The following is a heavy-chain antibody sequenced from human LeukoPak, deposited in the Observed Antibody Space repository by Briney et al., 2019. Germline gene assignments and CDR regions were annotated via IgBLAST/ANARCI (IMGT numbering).Heavy chain of an antibody. J-gene: IGHJ6*03. D-gene: IGHD1-26*01. CDR2: IYTSGST. V-gene: IGHV4-61*02. CDR1: GGSISSGSYY. CDR3: ARDVVGATNHYYYYYMDV. Sequence: SETLSLTCTVSGGSISSGSYYWSWIRQPAGKGLVWIGRIYTSGSTNYNPSLKSRVTISVDTSKNQFSLKLSSVTAADTAVYYCARDVVGATNHYYYYYMDVWGKGTTVTISS.